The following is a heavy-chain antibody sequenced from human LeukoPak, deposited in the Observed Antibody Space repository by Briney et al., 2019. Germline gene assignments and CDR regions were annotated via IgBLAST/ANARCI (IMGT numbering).Heavy chain of an antibody. CDR3: ARGLYYGSGSYYSGHGLDY. J-gene: IGHJ4*02. Sequence: PSETLSLTCAVSGASISSTNWWSWVRQPPGKGLEWIGEINHSGSTNYNPSLKSRVTISVDTSKNQFSLKLSSVTAADTAVYYCARGLYYGSGSYYSGHGLDYWGQGTLVTVSS. V-gene: IGHV4-4*02. D-gene: IGHD3-10*01. CDR2: INHSGST. CDR1: GASISSTNW.